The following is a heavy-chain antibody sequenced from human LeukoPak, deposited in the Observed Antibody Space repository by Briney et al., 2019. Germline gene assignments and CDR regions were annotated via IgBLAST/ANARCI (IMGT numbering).Heavy chain of an antibody. CDR2: ISPSENT. J-gene: IGHJ2*01. CDR3: ARRPYWYFDL. CDR1: SDSISTHS. Sequence: PSETLSLTCSVSSDSISTHSWSWIRQAAGKRLEWIGHISPSENTNYNPSLKSRVTMSVDTSKNHFSLKLSSVTAADTAVYYCARRPYWYFDLWGRGTLVTVSS. V-gene: IGHV4-4*07.